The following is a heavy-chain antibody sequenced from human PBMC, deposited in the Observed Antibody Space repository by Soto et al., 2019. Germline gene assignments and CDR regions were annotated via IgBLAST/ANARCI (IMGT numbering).Heavy chain of an antibody. D-gene: IGHD6-13*01. Sequence: GGSLRLSCAASGFTFSSYGMHWVRQAPGKGLEWVAVISYDGSNKYYADSVKGRVTITADESTSTAYMELSSLRSEDTAVYYCASAPGIAAAGPSFWFDPWGQGTLVTVSS. CDR2: ISYDGSNK. CDR1: GFTFSSYG. V-gene: IGHV3-30*03. CDR3: ASAPGIAAAGPSFWFDP. J-gene: IGHJ5*02.